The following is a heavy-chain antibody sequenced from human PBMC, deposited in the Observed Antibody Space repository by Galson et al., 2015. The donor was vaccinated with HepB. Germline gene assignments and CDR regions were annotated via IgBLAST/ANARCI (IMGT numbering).Heavy chain of an antibody. J-gene: IGHJ5*02. CDR3: ARSTYRGSYYGRPTVP. CDR1: RDTFTECA. Sequence: SVKVSCKASRDTFTECAISWVRQAPGQGLEWLGGIIPDFGSANYAQEFQGRVTITADKSTSTVYMELSSLRSEDTAIYYCARSTYRGSYYGRPTVPWGQGTLVTVSS. CDR2: IIPDFGSA. D-gene: IGHD1-26*01. V-gene: IGHV1-69*06.